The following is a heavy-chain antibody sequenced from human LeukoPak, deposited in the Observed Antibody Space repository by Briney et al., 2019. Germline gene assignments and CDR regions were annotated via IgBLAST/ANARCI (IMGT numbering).Heavy chain of an antibody. Sequence: GASVKVSCKASGYSFADYYMHWVRQAPGQGLEWMGWINPNSGGTNYAQKFQGRVTMTRDTSISTAYMELSRLRSDDTAVYYCARARLGGSDSDYWGQGTLVTVSS. CDR1: GYSFADYY. CDR2: INPNSGGT. V-gene: IGHV1-2*02. CDR3: ARARLGGSDSDY. D-gene: IGHD2-15*01. J-gene: IGHJ4*02.